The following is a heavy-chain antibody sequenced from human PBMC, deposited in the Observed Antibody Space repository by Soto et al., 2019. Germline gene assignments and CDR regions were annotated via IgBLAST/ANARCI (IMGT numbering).Heavy chain of an antibody. CDR2: SYHSGST. D-gene: IGHD3-3*01. J-gene: IGHJ4*02. Sequence: QVQLQESGPGLVRPSGTLSLTCTVSGDSISNTNWWSWVRQPPGKGLERIGESYHSGSTNYNPSLKRRVSISVDKSKNQFSLNLTSVTAADTAVYFCAKRSLRRLRFVETHWGQGTLVTVSS. CDR1: GDSISNTNW. CDR3: AKRSLRRLRFVETH. V-gene: IGHV4-4*02.